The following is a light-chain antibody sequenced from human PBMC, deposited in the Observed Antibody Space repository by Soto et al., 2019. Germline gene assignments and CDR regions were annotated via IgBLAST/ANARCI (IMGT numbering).Light chain of an antibody. CDR1: QSILDRSKNKYY. V-gene: IGKV4-1*01. Sequence: DIVMTQSPDSLAVSLGERATFNCKSSQSILDRSKNKYYLAWYQQKSGQPPKLLIYWASLRESGVPDRFTGSGSGTDFTLTISSLQAADVAVYYCQQYFTSPWTFGQGTKVEI. CDR3: QQYFTSPWT. CDR2: WAS. J-gene: IGKJ1*01.